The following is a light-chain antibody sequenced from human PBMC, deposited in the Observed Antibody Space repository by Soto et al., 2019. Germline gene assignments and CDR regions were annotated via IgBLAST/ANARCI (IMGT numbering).Light chain of an antibody. CDR2: EVS. V-gene: IGLV2-14*01. CDR1: SSDVGAYNY. CDR3: SSYTSSNILP. Sequence: QSALTQPASVSGSPGQSITISCTGTSSDVGAYNYVSWYQQHPGKAPKLMIYEVSNRPSGVSYRFSGSKSGNTASLSISGLQAEDEADYYCSSYTSSNILPFGGGTKLTVL. J-gene: IGLJ3*02.